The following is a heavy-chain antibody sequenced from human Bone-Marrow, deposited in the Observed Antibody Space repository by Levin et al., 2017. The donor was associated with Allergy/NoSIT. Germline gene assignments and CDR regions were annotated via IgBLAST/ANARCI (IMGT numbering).Heavy chain of an antibody. CDR3: ACGRSDRYGSSRLDV. Sequence: ASVKVSCRASGYTFTSYTFHWVRQAPGQSLEWMGWINGGNGNSKHSQRFQSRVTITRDPSANTAYMELTSLRSEDTAVYYCACGRSDRYGSSRLDVWGQGTQVTVSS. V-gene: IGHV1-3*01. D-gene: IGHD3-16*02. J-gene: IGHJ4*02. CDR1: GYTFTSYT. CDR2: INGGNGNS.